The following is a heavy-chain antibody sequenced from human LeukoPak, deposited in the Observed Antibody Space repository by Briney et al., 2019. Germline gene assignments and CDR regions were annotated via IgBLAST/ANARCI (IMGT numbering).Heavy chain of an antibody. Sequence: ASVKVSCKASGYTFTTYDINWVRQAAGQGLEWMGWMNPNSGNTGNAQRFQGSVTMTRNTSISTAYMELTSLTSEDTAVYFCAGIAAPGNRRLNFWGQGTLVTVSS. V-gene: IGHV1-8*01. J-gene: IGHJ4*02. CDR1: GYTFTTYD. D-gene: IGHD6-13*01. CDR2: MNPNSGNT. CDR3: AGIAAPGNRRLNF.